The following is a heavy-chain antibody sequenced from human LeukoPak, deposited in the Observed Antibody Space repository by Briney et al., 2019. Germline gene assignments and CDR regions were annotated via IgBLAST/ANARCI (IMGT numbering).Heavy chain of an antibody. CDR2: IKQDGSEK. CDR1: GFTFSSYW. D-gene: IGHD3-10*01. V-gene: IGHV3-7*01. J-gene: IGHJ4*02. Sequence: GGSRTLACAASGFTFSSYWMSWVRQAPGKGLEWVANIKQDGSEKYYVDSVKGRFTISRDNAKDSLYLQMNSLRAEDTAVYYCASYDYYGSGSYEVDYWGQGSLVTVSS. CDR3: ASYDYYGSGSYEVDY.